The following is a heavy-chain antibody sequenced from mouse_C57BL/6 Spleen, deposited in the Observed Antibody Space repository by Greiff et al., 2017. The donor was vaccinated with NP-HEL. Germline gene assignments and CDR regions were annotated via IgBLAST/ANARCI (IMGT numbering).Heavy chain of an antibody. CDR1: GYTFTSYW. CDR3: ARSSYKNAMDY. V-gene: IGHV1-59*01. Sequence: QVQLQQSGAELVRPGTSVKLSCKASGYTFTSYWMHWVKQRPGQGLEWIGVIDPSDSYTNYNQKFKGKATLTVDTSSSTAYMQLSSLTSEDSAVYYCARSSYKNAMDYWGQGTSVTVSS. J-gene: IGHJ4*01. CDR2: IDPSDSYT. D-gene: IGHD1-1*01.